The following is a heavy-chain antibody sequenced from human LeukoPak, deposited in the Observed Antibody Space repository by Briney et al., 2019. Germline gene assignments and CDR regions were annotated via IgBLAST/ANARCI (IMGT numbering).Heavy chain of an antibody. V-gene: IGHV1-2*02. CDR2: INPNSGGT. D-gene: IGHD3-3*01. CDR3: ARLRITIFGVVSDFDY. Sequence: ASVTVSCKSSGYTFTGYYMHWVRQAPGQGLEWLGWINPNSGGTNYAQTFQGRVTMTRETSISTAYMELSRLRSDGTAVYYCARLRITIFGVVSDFDYWGQGTLVTVSS. CDR1: GYTFTGYY. J-gene: IGHJ4*02.